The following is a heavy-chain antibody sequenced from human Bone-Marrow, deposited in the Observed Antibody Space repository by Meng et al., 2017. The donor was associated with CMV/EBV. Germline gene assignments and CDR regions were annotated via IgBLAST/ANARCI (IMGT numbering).Heavy chain of an antibody. J-gene: IGHJ4*02. CDR3: ARERPPDY. V-gene: IGHV3-21*01. CDR2: ISSSGSYV. CDR1: GFTFSSYH. Sequence: GGSLRLSCIASGFTFSSYHMNWVRQAPGKGLEWVSSISSSGSYVYYADSVKGRFTISRDNAKNSLYLQMNSLRAEDTAVYYCARERPPDYWGQGTLVTVSS.